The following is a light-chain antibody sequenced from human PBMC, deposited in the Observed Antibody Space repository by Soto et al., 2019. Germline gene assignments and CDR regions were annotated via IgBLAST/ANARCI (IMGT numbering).Light chain of an antibody. CDR2: AAS. CDR3: QQSYSYPRT. V-gene: IGKV1-8*01. CDR1: QGISSY. Sequence: RRTQSACSFAAYARDRDTSTCRASQGISSYLAWYQQKPGKAPKLLIYAASTLQSGVPSRFSGSGSGTDFTLTITCLQSEDFAPSYCQQSYSYPRTFAQGTKVDI. J-gene: IGKJ1*01.